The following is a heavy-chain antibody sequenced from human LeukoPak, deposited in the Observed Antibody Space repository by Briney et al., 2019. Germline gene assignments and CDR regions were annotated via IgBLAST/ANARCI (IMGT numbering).Heavy chain of an antibody. Sequence: SETLSLTCSVSGGSISSYYWSWIRQPPGKGLEWIGYIYYSGSTNYNPSLKSRVTMSVDTSKNQFSLKLTSVTAADTAVYYCARLRPVAGYDAFDIWGHGTMVTVSP. V-gene: IGHV4-59*08. CDR2: IYYSGST. CDR1: GGSISSYY. CDR3: ARLRPVAGYDAFDI. J-gene: IGHJ3*02. D-gene: IGHD6-19*01.